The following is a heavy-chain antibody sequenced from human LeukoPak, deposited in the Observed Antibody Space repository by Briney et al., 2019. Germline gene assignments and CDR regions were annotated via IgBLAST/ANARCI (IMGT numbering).Heavy chain of an antibody. CDR2: IYYSGST. V-gene: IGHV4-39*01. CDR1: GGSISSSSYY. D-gene: IGHD3-3*01. Sequence: PSETLSLTCTVSGGSISSSSYYWGWIRQPPGKGREWIGSIYYSGSTYYNPSLKSRVTISVDTSKNQFSLKLSSVTAADTAVYYCARALCHYDFWSGSAVVDYWGQGTLVTVSS. CDR3: ARALCHYDFWSGSAVVDY. J-gene: IGHJ4*02.